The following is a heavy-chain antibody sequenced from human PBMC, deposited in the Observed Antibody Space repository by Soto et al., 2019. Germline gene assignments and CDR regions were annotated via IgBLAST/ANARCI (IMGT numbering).Heavy chain of an antibody. D-gene: IGHD2-8*01. Sequence: QVQLQQWGAGLLKPSETLSLTCAVYGGSFSDYYWSWIRQPPGKGPEWIGEINHSGSTNYNLSLKSRVTILVDTSKNQFSLKLSSVTAADTAVYYCARVFCTNGVCYFVDYWGQGTLVTVSS. J-gene: IGHJ4*02. V-gene: IGHV4-34*01. CDR2: INHSGST. CDR1: GGSFSDYY. CDR3: ARVFCTNGVCYFVDY.